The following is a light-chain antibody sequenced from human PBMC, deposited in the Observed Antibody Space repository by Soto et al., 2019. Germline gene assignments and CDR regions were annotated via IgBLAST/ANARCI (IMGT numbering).Light chain of an antibody. CDR3: CSYAGSHWV. CDR2: EVS. V-gene: IGLV2-23*02. CDR1: SSDVGSYNF. J-gene: IGLJ3*02. Sequence: QSALTQPASVSGSPGQSITISCTGTSSDVGSYNFVSWYQQHPSKAPKLMIYEVSKRPSGVSNRFSGSKSGNTASLTISGLQAEDEADYYCCSYAGSHWVFGGGTKLTVL.